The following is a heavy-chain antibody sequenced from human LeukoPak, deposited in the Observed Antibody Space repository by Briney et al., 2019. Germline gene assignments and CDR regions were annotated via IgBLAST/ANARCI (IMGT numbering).Heavy chain of an antibody. D-gene: IGHD2-2*01. CDR1: GFTLGSYA. CDR3: AKTYIVVVPAAFFDY. CDR2: ISGSGGST. Sequence: LSGGSLRLSCAASGFTLGSYAMSWVGLAPGKGLEWVSAISGSGGSTYYADSVKGRFTISRDNSKNTLYLQMNSLRAEDTAVYYCAKTYIVVVPAAFFDYWGQGTLVTVSS. J-gene: IGHJ4*02. V-gene: IGHV3-23*01.